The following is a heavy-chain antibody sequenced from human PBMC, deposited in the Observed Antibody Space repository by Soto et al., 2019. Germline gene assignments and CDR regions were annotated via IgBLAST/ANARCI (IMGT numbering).Heavy chain of an antibody. Sequence: EVQLVESGGGLVQPGGSLRLSCVASGFTFSSYWMSWVRQAPGKGLEWVANIKQDGSKKYYVDSVKGRFTISRDNAKNSLYLEMNSLRAEDTAGYYCARATCSSCTGYAVYFDSWGQGTLVTVSS. D-gene: IGHD2-2*01. CDR2: IKQDGSKK. CDR3: ARATCSSCTGYAVYFDS. J-gene: IGHJ4*02. V-gene: IGHV3-7*01. CDR1: GFTFSSYW.